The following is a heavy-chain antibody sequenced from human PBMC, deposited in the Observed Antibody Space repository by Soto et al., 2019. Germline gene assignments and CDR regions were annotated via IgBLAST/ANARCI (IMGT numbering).Heavy chain of an antibody. Sequence: ASVKVSCKVSGYTFTGYYMPWVRRAPGQGLEWMGWINPNTGGTNYAQKFQGSVTMTRDTSISTAYMELSRLRSDDTSVYYCAVRPAVVGTRQFDYGGQGTRVTASS. CDR2: INPNTGGT. D-gene: IGHD6-19*01. CDR1: GYTFTGYY. V-gene: IGHV1-2*02. J-gene: IGHJ4*02. CDR3: AVRPAVVGTRQFDY.